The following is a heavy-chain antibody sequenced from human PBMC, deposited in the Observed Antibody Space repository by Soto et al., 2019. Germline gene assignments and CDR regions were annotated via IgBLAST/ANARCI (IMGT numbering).Heavy chain of an antibody. Sequence: QVQLQESGPGLVKPSETLSLTCTVSGGSISSYYWSWIRQPPGKGLEWIGFIFYSGSTSYSPSLKNRVTISIDTSENQFSLKLSSVTAADTAVYYCASMIGDPVLSFDSWGQGTLVAVSS. D-gene: IGHD3-10*02. CDR2: IFYSGST. V-gene: IGHV4-59*01. CDR3: ASMIGDPVLSFDS. CDR1: GGSISSYY. J-gene: IGHJ4*02.